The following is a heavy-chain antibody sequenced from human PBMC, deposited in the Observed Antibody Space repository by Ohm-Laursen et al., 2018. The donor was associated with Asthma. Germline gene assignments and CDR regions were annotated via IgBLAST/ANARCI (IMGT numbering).Heavy chain of an antibody. V-gene: IGHV1-2*06. CDR1: GYTFTGYY. CDR2: INPNSGGT. J-gene: IGHJ4*02. CDR3: AREARQYDYGDYGYYFDY. Sequence: ASVKVSCKASGYTFTGYYMHWVRQAPGQGLDWMGRINPNSGGTNYAQKFQGRVTMTRDTSISTAYMELSRLRSDDTAVYYCAREARQYDYGDYGYYFDYWGQGTLVTVSS. D-gene: IGHD4-17*01.